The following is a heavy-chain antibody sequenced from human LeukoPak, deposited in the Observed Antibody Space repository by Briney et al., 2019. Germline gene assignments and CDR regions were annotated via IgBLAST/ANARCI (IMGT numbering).Heavy chain of an antibody. D-gene: IGHD3-10*01. V-gene: IGHV5-51*01. CDR2: IYPGDSDT. Sequence: GESLKISCKGSGYSFTSYWIGWVRQMPGKGLEWMGMIYPGDSDTRYSPSFQGQVTISADKSISTAYLQWDSLKASDTAMYYCARDTTMGSDYFDYWGQGTLVTVSS. CDR3: ARDTTMGSDYFDY. CDR1: GYSFTSYW. J-gene: IGHJ4*02.